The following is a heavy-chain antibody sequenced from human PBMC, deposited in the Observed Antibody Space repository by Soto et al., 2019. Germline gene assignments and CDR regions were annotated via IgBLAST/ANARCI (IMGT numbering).Heavy chain of an antibody. V-gene: IGHV4-39*01. D-gene: IGHD2-21*01. Sequence: SETLSLTCNVSGGSISTSRSYWAWIRQPPGKGLEWLANIFYSGSTYYNPSLASRVTVSVDTSKNEFSLKLRSVTAADTAVYYCARQPTTGDTDLWFGPWGQGTLVTVS. CDR2: IFYSGST. CDR3: ARQPTTGDTDLWFGP. CDR1: GGSISTSRSY. J-gene: IGHJ5*02.